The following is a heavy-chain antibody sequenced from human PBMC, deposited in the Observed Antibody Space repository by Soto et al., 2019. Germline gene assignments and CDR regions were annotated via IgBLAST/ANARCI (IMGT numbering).Heavy chain of an antibody. D-gene: IGHD2-15*01. CDR3: ARDRTPLYCRGASCYSGRLNPHDY. CDR2: ISAYNGNT. V-gene: IGHV1-18*04. J-gene: IGHJ4*02. Sequence: ASVKVSCKASGYTFTSYGISWVRQAPGQGLEWMGWISAYNGNTNYAQKLQGRVTMTTDTSTSTAYMELRSLRSDDTAVYYCARDRTPLYCRGASCYSGRLNPHDYWGQGNLVPVCS. CDR1: GYTFTSYG.